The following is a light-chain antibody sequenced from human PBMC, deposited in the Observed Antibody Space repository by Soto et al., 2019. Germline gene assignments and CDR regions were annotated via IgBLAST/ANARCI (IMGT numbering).Light chain of an antibody. CDR3: SSYTSSSTRV. V-gene: IGLV2-14*01. Sequence: QSALTQPASVSGCPGQSITISCTGTSSDVGGYNYVSWYQQHPGKAPKLMIYEVSNRPSGVSNRFSRSKSGNTASLTISGLQSEDEADYYCSSYTSSSTRVFGGGTKLAVL. J-gene: IGLJ3*02. CDR1: SSDVGGYNY. CDR2: EVS.